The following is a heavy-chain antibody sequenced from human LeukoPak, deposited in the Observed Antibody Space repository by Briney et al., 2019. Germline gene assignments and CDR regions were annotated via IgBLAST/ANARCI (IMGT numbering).Heavy chain of an antibody. CDR1: GFTFSRYG. J-gene: IGHJ4*02. CDR3: ARAYYYDTSATPDY. V-gene: IGHV3-30*03. D-gene: IGHD3-22*01. Sequence: GRSLRLSCAASGFTFSRYGMLWVRQAPGKGLEWVALVSFDGSIKYYADSVKGRFTISRDNSKNTLYLQMNSLRAEDTAVYYCARAYYYDTSATPDYWGQGTLVTVSS. CDR2: VSFDGSIK.